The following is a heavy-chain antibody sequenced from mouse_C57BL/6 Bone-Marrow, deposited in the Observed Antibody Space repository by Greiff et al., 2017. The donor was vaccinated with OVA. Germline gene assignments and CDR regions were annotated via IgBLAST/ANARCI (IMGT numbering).Heavy chain of an antibody. CDR2: IRNKANGYTT. Sequence: EVKLVESGGGLVQPGASLRLSCAASGFTFTDYYMSWVRQPPGKAPEWLALIRNKANGYTTEYTASVKGRFTISRDNCKNVLYLRMNNMRTEDSATYDCVKANCHIGDAMDNWGQGTSVTVSA. CDR3: VKANCHIGDAMDN. D-gene: IGHD2-14*01. CDR1: GFTFTDYY. J-gene: IGHJ4*01. V-gene: IGHV7-4*01.